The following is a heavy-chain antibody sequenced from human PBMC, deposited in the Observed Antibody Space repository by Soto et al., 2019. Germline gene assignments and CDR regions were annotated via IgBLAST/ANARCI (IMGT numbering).Heavy chain of an antibody. V-gene: IGHV5-51*01. CDR1: GYSFTSYW. CDR3: ARHTWSSGSPAAFDY. CDR2: IYTGDSDT. Sequence: PGESLKISCKGSGYSFTSYWIGWVRQMPGKGLEWMGIIYTGDSDTRYSPSFQGQVTIPADKSISTAYLQWSSLKASDTALYYCARHTWSSGSPAAFDYWGQGTLVTVSS. D-gene: IGHD1-26*01. J-gene: IGHJ4*02.